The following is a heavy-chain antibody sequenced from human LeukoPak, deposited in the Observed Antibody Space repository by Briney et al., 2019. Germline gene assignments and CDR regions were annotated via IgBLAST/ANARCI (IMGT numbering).Heavy chain of an antibody. J-gene: IGHJ4*02. V-gene: IGHV1-18*01. CDR1: GYTFTSYG. D-gene: IGHD2-2*01. CDR3: ARDVLTSKKDIVVVPAAIHY. CDR2: ISAYNGNT. Sequence: ASVKVSCKASGYTFTSYGISWVRQAPGQGLEWMGWISAYNGNTNYAQKLQGRVTMTTDTSTSTAYMELRSLRSDDTAVYYCARDVLTSKKDIVVVPAAIHYWGQGTLVTVSS.